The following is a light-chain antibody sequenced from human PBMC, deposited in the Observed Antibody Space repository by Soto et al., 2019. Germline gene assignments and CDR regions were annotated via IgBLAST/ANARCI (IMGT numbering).Light chain of an antibody. J-gene: IGKJ1*01. Sequence: EIVLTQSPATLSLSPGERATLSCRASQSVSSYLAWYQQKPGQAPRLLIYDASNRATGIPARFSGSGSGTDFTLTISSLEPEVCAVYHCQQRSNWPRWTFGQGNKLDIK. CDR3: QQRSNWPRWT. V-gene: IGKV3-11*01. CDR2: DAS. CDR1: QSVSSY.